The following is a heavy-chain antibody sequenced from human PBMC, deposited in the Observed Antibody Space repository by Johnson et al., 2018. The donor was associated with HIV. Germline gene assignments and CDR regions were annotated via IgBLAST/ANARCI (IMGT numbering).Heavy chain of an antibody. Sequence: DVQLLESGGGLVQPGGSLRLYSQASVFTVRSSYLSWVRQAPGKGLEHVSVIYSDGTTYYADFVKGRFTISRDNSKNTLYLQMNSLRGEDTAVYYCASGDDDGFWGQGTMVTVSS. J-gene: IGHJ3*01. CDR2: IYSDGTT. CDR3: ASGDDDGF. D-gene: IGHD5-12*01. CDR1: VFTVRSSY. V-gene: IGHV3-66*01.